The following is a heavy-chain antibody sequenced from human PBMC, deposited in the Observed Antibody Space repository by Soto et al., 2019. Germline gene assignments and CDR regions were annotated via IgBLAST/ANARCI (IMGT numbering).Heavy chain of an antibody. CDR3: ARRGAGFGFPFDI. Sequence: QITVKESGPTLVKPTQTLTLTCTFSGFSLDTGGMGVGWIRQPPGKALEWLALIYWDDDKRYSPSLKNMLTITKDTSKNQVGLTMTSVDPLDTATYYCARRGAGFGFPFDIWCRGTMVTF. J-gene: IGHJ3*02. V-gene: IGHV2-5*02. CDR1: GFSLDTGGMG. D-gene: IGHD3-10*01. CDR2: IYWDDDK.